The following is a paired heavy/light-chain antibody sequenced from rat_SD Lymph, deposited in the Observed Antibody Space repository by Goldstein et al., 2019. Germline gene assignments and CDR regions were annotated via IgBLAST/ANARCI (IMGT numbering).Heavy chain of an antibody. J-gene: IGHJ2*01. CDR3: ASRVLGAGYFDY. CDR1: GFTFSNYG. Sequence: EVQLVESGGGLVQPGRSLKLSCVASGFTFSNYGMNWIRQAPGKGLEWVAYISSGSSYIYYAETVKGRFTISRDNAKNTLYLQMTSLRSEDTALYYCASRVLGAGYFDYWGQGVMVTVSS. D-gene: IGHD5-1*01. V-gene: IGHV5-34*01. CDR2: ISSGSSYI.
Light chain of an antibody. CDR2: DAT. CDR3: LQSYSTPYT. J-gene: IGKJ2-3*01. Sequence: DIQMTQSPASLSASLEEIVTITCKASQGIDDYLSWYQQKPGKSPQLLIYDATSLADGVPSRFSGSRSGTQYSLKISRPQVDDSGIYYCLQSYSTPYTFGAGTKLELK. V-gene: IGKV12S16*01. CDR1: QGIDDY.